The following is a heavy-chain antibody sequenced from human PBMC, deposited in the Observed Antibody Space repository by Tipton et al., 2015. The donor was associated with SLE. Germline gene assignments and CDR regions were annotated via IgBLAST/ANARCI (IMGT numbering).Heavy chain of an antibody. V-gene: IGHV1-46*01. CDR2: VNPSGGTA. D-gene: IGHD3-16*01. CDR1: GYTFTSYY. Sequence: QSGAEVKKPGASVKVACKASGYTFTSYYMHWVRQAPGQGLEWMGIVNPSGGTASYAQKFQGRVTMTRDTSTSTVYLELSSLRSEGTAGDYWGGDLLGEGGNYWGQGTLVTVSS. J-gene: IGHJ4*02. CDR3: GGDLLGEGGNY.